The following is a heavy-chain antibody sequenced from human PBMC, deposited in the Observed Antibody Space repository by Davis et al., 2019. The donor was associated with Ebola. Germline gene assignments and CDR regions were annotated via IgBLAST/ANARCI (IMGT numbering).Heavy chain of an antibody. V-gene: IGHV4-59*01. J-gene: IGHJ4*02. CDR1: GGSISSYY. CDR3: ARGATVTTGNFDY. Sequence: MPSETLSLTCTLSGGSISSYYWSWIRQPPGKGLEWIGYIYYSGSTNYNPSLKSRVTISVDTSKNQFSLKLSSVTAADTAVYYCARGATVTTGNFDYWGQGTLVTVSS. D-gene: IGHD4-17*01. CDR2: IYYSGST.